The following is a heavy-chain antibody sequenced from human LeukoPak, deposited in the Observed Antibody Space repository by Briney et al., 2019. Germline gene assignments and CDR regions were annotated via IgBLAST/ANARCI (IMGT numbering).Heavy chain of an antibody. Sequence: SVKVSCKASGGTFSSYAISWVRQAPGQGLEWMGGIIPIFGTANYAQKFQGRVTITADESTSTAYMELSSLRSEDTAVYYCARDCSGGSCHDYWGQGTLVTVSS. D-gene: IGHD2-15*01. CDR3: ARDCSGGSCHDY. J-gene: IGHJ4*02. CDR2: IIPIFGTA. CDR1: GGTFSSYA. V-gene: IGHV1-69*01.